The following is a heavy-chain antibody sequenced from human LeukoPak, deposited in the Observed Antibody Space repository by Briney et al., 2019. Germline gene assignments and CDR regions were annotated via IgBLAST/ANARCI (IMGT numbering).Heavy chain of an antibody. CDR3: ARSHDFWGGSDFDY. J-gene: IGHJ4*02. D-gene: IGHD3-3*01. Sequence: GSVKVSCKASGYTFTGYYMHWVRQAPGQGLEWVGCINPNRPGTNNAQKFQGRGTLTSDTSISTAYMAVRQLRCDDTAVYYCARSHDFWGGSDFDYWGQGTLVTVSS. V-gene: IGHV1-2*02. CDR2: INPNRPGT. CDR1: GYTFTGYY.